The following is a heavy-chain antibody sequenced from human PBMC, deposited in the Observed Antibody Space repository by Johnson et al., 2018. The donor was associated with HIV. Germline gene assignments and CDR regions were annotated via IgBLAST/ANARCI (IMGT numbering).Heavy chain of an antibody. CDR1: GFTFSDHY. Sequence: QVQLVESGGGLVKPGGSLRLSCVASGFTFSDHYMSWIRQAPGKGLEWVAHISSSGSNRDYSDSVKGRFTISRDNSKNSLYLQMNSLRAEDTAVYYCAREELEPDVFDIWGQGTMVTVSS. J-gene: IGHJ3*02. D-gene: IGHD1-1*01. V-gene: IGHV3-11*04. CDR2: ISSSGSNR. CDR3: AREELEPDVFDI.